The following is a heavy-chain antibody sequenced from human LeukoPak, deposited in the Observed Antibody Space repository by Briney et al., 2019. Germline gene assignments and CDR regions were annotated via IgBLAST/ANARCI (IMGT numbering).Heavy chain of an antibody. CDR1: GYTFINYG. V-gene: IGHV1-18*01. CDR2: ISAYKGNT. Sequence: ASVKVSCKASGYTFINYGISWVRQAPGQGLEWMGWISAYKGNTNYAQKLQGRVTMTTGTPTSTAYMELRSLRSDDTAVYYCARDVIWSGYYPISDYWGQGSLVTVSS. D-gene: IGHD3-3*01. J-gene: IGHJ4*02. CDR3: ARDVIWSGYYPISDY.